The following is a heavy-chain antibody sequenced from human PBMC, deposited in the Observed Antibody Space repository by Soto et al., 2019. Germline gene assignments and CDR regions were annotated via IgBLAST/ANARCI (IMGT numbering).Heavy chain of an antibody. CDR1: GFTFRTYG. CDR3: AREPEGIAAALDY. CDR2: ISSSGSFI. Sequence: VGSLGLSCAASGFTFRTYGMNWVRRAPGGGLEWVASISSSGSFIYYADSVKGRFTISRDDAEKSLYLQMNSLRAEDTALYYCAREPEGIAAALDYWGRGTLVTVSS. J-gene: IGHJ4*02. D-gene: IGHD6-13*01. V-gene: IGHV3-21*01.